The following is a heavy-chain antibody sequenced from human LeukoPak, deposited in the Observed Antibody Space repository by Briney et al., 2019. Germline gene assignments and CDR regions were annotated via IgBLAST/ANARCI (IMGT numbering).Heavy chain of an antibody. CDR3: ARDRTATIFGVVKNTYYYYHYMDV. CDR2: INPNSGGT. V-gene: IGHV1-2*02. D-gene: IGHD3-3*01. CDR1: GYTFTGYY. Sequence: ASVKVSCKASGYTFTGYYMHWVRQAPGQGLEWMGWINPNSGGTNDAQKFQGRVTMTRDTSISTAYMELSSLRSDDTAVYYCARDRTATIFGVVKNTYYYYHYMDVWGKGTTVTVSS. J-gene: IGHJ6*03.